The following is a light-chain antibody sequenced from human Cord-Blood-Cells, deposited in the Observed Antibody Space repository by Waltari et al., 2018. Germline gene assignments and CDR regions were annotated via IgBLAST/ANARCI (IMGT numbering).Light chain of an antibody. V-gene: IGLV1-40*01. CDR3: QSYDSSLSGWV. J-gene: IGLJ3*02. CDR2: GNS. CDR1: SSNIGAGYD. Sequence: QSVLTQPPSVSGAPGQRVNISCTGRSSNIGAGYDVHWYQQLPGTAPKLLIYGNSNRPSGVPDRFSGSNSGTSASLAITGLQAEDEADYYCQSYDSSLSGWVFGGGTKLTVL.